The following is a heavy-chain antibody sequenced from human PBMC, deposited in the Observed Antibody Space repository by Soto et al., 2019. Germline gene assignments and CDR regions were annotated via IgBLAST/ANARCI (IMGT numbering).Heavy chain of an antibody. CDR1: GDSINNAYW. D-gene: IGHD6-13*01. V-gene: IGHV4-4*02. J-gene: IGHJ6*02. CDR3: ARYSNNWFQTEGMDV. CDR2: IYHTGSR. Sequence: SETLSLTCFVSGDSINNAYWWSWVRQAPEKGLEWILRIYHTGSRSYMPSLRSRVTISVDTSKKQFSLKLTSVTAADTAVYYCARYSNNWFQTEGMDVWGQGTTVTVSS.